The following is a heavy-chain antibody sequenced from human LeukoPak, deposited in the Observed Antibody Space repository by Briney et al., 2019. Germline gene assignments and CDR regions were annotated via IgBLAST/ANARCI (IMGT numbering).Heavy chain of an antibody. V-gene: IGHV3-33*01. D-gene: IGHD4-23*01. CDR3: ARGNSDAFDI. CDR1: GFTFSNYA. CDR2: IWYDGSYK. J-gene: IGHJ3*02. Sequence: PGGSLRLSCAASGFTFSNYAMHWVRQPPGKGLEWVAIIWYDGSYKYYADSVKGRFTVSRDNSKNTLYLQVNSLTAEDTAVYYCARGNSDAFDIWGQGTTVIVSS.